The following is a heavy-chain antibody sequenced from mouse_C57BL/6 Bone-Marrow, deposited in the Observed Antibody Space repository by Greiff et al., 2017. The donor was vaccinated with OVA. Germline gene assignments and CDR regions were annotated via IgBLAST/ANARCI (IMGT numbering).Heavy chain of an antibody. CDR1: GYTFTSYW. J-gene: IGHJ2*01. CDR2: IYPGSGST. CDR3: ARRGVITGYFDY. D-gene: IGHD2-5*01. Sequence: VQLQQPGAELVKPGASVKKSCKASGYTFTSYWITWVKQRPGQGLEWIGDIYPGSGSTNYNEKFKSKATLTVDTSSSTAYMQLSSLTSEDSAVYYCARRGVITGYFDYWGQGTTLTVSS. V-gene: IGHV1-55*01.